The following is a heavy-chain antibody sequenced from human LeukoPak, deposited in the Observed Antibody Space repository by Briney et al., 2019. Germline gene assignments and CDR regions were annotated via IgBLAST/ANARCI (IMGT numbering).Heavy chain of an antibody. CDR1: GFTFSSYA. J-gene: IGHJ4*02. V-gene: IGHV3-23*01. D-gene: IGHD4-23*01. CDR3: ARVPAGGTAYYFDY. Sequence: PGGSLRLSCAASGFTFSSYAMTWVRQAPGKGLEWVSGISGGNGATYYADSVKGRFTISRDNSKSTLYLQMNSLRAEDTAVCYCARVPAGGTAYYFDYWGQGTLVTVSS. CDR2: ISGGNGAT.